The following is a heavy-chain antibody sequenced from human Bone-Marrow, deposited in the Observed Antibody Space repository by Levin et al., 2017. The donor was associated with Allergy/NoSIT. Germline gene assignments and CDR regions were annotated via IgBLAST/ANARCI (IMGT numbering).Heavy chain of an antibody. J-gene: IGHJ1*01. CDR2: IKSKTDGGTT. Sequence: GESLKISCAASGFTFSNAWMSWVRQAPGKGLEWVGRIKSKTDGGTTDYAAPVKGRFTISRDDSKNTLYLQMNSLKTEDTAVYYCTTDNGGGSLYEYFQHWGQGTLVTVSS. D-gene: IGHD2-15*01. CDR3: TTDNGGGSLYEYFQH. V-gene: IGHV3-15*01. CDR1: GFTFSNAW.